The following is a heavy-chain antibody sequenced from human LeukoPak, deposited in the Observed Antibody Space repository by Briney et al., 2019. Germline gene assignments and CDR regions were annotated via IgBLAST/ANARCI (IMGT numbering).Heavy chain of an antibody. V-gene: IGHV3-23*01. J-gene: IGHJ4*02. Sequence: TGGSLRLSCAASGFTFSSYAMSWVRQAPGKGLEWVSAISGSGGSTYYADSVKGRFTISGDNSKNTLYLQMNSLRAEDTAVYYCAKDRRGIAAAGPLDYWGQGTLVTVSS. CDR1: GFTFSSYA. CDR3: AKDRRGIAAAGPLDY. D-gene: IGHD6-13*01. CDR2: ISGSGGST.